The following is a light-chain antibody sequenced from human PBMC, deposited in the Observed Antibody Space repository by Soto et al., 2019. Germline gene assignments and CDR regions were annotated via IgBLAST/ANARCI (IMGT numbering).Light chain of an antibody. Sequence: EIVMTQSPATLSVSPGERATLSCRASQSVSSNLAWYQQKPGQAPRLLIYGAYTRATGIPARFSGSGSGTEFTLTISSLQSEDFAVYYCQQYNNWPPGRTFGQGTKVEIK. J-gene: IGKJ1*01. V-gene: IGKV3-15*01. CDR2: GAY. CDR1: QSVSSN. CDR3: QQYNNWPPGRT.